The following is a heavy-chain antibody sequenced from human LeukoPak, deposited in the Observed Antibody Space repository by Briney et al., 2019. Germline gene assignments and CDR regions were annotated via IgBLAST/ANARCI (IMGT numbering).Heavy chain of an antibody. Sequence: PGGSLRLSCEASGVTFSSYVMSWVRQAPGKGPEWVSGISGSGGGTYYADSVKGRFTISRDNSKNTLYLQMNSLRAEDTAVYYCTFTMIVVAFDDYWGQGTLVTVSS. V-gene: IGHV3-23*01. CDR3: TFTMIVVAFDDY. CDR2: ISGSGGGT. J-gene: IGHJ4*02. CDR1: GVTFSSYV. D-gene: IGHD3-22*01.